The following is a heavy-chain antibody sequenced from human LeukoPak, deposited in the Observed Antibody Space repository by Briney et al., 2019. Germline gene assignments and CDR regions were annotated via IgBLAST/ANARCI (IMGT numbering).Heavy chain of an antibody. CDR2: MYHSGST. CDR1: GGSISSYF. D-gene: IGHD5-18*01. J-gene: IGHJ6*02. Sequence: SETLSLTCTVSGGSISSYFWSWIRQSPGKGLEWIGLMYHSGSTNYNPSLKSRVIMSQDTSTNQFSLQVNSVTAADSAVYYCARSFRGYSQGYYYCAMDVWGQGTTVTVFS. CDR3: ARSFRGYSQGYYYCAMDV. V-gene: IGHV4-59*01.